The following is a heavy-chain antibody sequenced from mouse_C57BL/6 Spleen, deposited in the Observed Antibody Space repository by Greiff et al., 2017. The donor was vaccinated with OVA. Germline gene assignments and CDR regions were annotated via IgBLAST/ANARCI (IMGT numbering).Heavy chain of an antibody. Sequence: QVQLKESGAELVKPGASVKLSCKASGYTFTEYTIHWVKQRSGQGLEWIGWFYPGSGSIKYNEKFKDKATLTADKSSSTVYMELSRLTSEDSAVYFCARHEEEAVYYGNLYYFDYWGQGTTLTVSS. CDR1: GYTFTEYT. D-gene: IGHD2-1*01. J-gene: IGHJ2*01. CDR3: ARHEEEAVYYGNLYYFDY. CDR2: FYPGSGSI. V-gene: IGHV1-62-2*01.